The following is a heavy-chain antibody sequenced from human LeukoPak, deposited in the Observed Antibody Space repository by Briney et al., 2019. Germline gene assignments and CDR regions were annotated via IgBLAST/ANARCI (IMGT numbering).Heavy chain of an antibody. CDR1: GGCISSSSYY. CDR2: IYYSGST. V-gene: IGHV4-39*01. J-gene: IGHJ4*02. D-gene: IGHD1-1*01. CDR3: ARHLSGTTMSHYFDF. Sequence: SETLSLTCTVSGGCISSSSYYWGWIRQPPGKGLEWIGSIYYSGSTYYNPSLKSRVSISVDTSKNQVSLKLYSVTASDAAIYYCARHLSGTTMSHYFDFWGQGTLVTVSS.